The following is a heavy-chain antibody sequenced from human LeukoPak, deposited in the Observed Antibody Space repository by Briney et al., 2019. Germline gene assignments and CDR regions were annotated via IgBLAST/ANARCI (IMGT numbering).Heavy chain of an antibody. CDR3: ARSTMVRGVFFDY. V-gene: IGHV1-3*01. CDR2: INAGNGNT. CDR1: GYTFTSYA. Sequence: ASVKVSCKASGYTFTSYAMHWVRQAPGQRLEWMGWINAGNGNTKYSQKFQGRVTITRDTSASTAYMELSSLRSEDTAVYYCARSTMVRGVFFDYWGQGTLVTVSS. J-gene: IGHJ4*02. D-gene: IGHD3-10*01.